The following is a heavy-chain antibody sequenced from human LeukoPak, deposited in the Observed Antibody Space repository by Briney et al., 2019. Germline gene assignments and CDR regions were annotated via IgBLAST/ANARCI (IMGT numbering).Heavy chain of an antibody. Sequence: PGGSLRLSCAASGFTFSTYSMTWVRQAPGKGLEWVSIISGGGDNRYYADSVKGRFTISRDNSKNTLYLQMNSLRAEDTAVYYCAKARYGSGSYNYWGQGTLVTVSS. D-gene: IGHD3-10*01. CDR1: GFTFSTYS. J-gene: IGHJ4*02. V-gene: IGHV3-23*01. CDR3: AKARYGSGSYNY. CDR2: ISGGGDNR.